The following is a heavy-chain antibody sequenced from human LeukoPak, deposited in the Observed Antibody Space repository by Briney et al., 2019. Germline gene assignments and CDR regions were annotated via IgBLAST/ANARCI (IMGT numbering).Heavy chain of an antibody. Sequence: PSETLSLTCAVYGGSFSGYYWSWIRQPPGKGLEWIGEINHSGSTNYNPSLKSRVTISVDTSKNQFSLKLSSVTAADTAVYYCARGRAYGVMFPFDYWGQGTLATVSS. J-gene: IGHJ4*02. V-gene: IGHV4-34*01. CDR3: ARGRAYGVMFPFDY. CDR1: GGSFSGYY. CDR2: INHSGST. D-gene: IGHD3-16*01.